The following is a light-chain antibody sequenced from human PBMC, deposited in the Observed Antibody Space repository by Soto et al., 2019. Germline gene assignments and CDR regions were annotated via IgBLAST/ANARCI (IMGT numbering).Light chain of an antibody. CDR3: SSHTTSHFYV. CDR1: GRDIGAYDY. CDR2: GVK. V-gene: IGLV2-14*01. Sequence: QSALTQPASVSGSPGQSITISCTGSGRDIGAYDYVSWYQQHPGKAPKLIIYGVKNRPSGVSNRFSASKSAFTASLTISGLQTEDEADYYCSSHTTSHFYVFGPGTKVTVL. J-gene: IGLJ1*01.